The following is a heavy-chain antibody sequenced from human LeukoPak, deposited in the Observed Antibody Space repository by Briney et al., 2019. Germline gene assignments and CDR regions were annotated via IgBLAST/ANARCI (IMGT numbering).Heavy chain of an antibody. CDR3: ARGGELPSAFDY. V-gene: IGHV3-23*01. CDR2: IGAGGTFT. CDR1: GFTFSSYA. D-gene: IGHD1-26*01. Sequence: GGSLRLSCTASGFTFSSYAMNWVRQAPGKGLEWVSGIGAGGTFTYYADSVKGRFTIFRDNSRNTLYLQMSSLRAEDTAVYYCARGGELPSAFDYWGQGTLVTVSS. J-gene: IGHJ4*02.